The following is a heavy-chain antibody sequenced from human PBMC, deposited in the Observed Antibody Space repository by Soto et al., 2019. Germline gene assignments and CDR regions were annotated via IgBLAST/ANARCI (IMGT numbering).Heavy chain of an antibody. CDR1: GGSISSYY. CDR2: IYYSGST. Sequence: TSETLSLTCTVSGGSISSYYWSWIRQPPGKGLEWIGYIYYSGSTNYNPSLKSRVTISVDTSKNQFSLKLSSVTAADTAVYYCARDGLGLLWFGESTHYGMDVWGQGTTVTVS. V-gene: IGHV4-59*01. CDR3: ARDGLGLLWFGESTHYGMDV. D-gene: IGHD3-10*01. J-gene: IGHJ6*02.